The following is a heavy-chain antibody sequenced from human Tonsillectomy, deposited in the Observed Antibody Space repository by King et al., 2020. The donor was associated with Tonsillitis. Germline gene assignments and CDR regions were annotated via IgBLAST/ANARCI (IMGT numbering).Heavy chain of an antibody. CDR2: ISSSSSYT. J-gene: IGHJ6*03. CDR3: AREGVGGYYYYYYMDV. Sequence: VQLVESGGGLVKPGGSLRLSFAASGFTFSDYYISWIRQAQVKGLEWVSDISSSSSYTNYAEFVTGRFTISRDNAKNSLYLQMNSLRAEDTAVYYCAREGVGGYYYYYYMDVWGKGTTVTVSS. V-gene: IGHV3-11*05. CDR1: GFTFSDYY. D-gene: IGHD3-10*01.